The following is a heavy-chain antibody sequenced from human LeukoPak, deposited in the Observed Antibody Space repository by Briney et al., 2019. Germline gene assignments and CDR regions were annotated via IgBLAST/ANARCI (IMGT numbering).Heavy chain of an antibody. Sequence: PGGSLRLSCAASGFTFSSYSMNWVRQAPGKGLEWVSSISSSSSYIYYADSVKGRFTISRDNAKNSPYLQMNSLRAEDTAVYYCASDGYSGYVTYYFDYWGQGTLVTVSS. D-gene: IGHD5-12*01. CDR2: ISSSSSYI. CDR1: GFTFSSYS. V-gene: IGHV3-21*01. J-gene: IGHJ4*02. CDR3: ASDGYSGYVTYYFDY.